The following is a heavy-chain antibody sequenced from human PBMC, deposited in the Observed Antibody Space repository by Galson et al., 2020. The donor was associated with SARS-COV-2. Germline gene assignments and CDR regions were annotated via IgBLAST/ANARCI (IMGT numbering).Heavy chain of an antibody. CDR3: ARDVDTSMGWHFYL. CDR1: GFTFSDYP. CDR2: ISFRGTYK. V-gene: IGHV3-30*04. Sequence: GGSMRLSCAASGFTFSDYPIHWVRQAPGKGLEWVAVISFRGTYKYYADSVKGRFTISRDNSKNTVYLLMNSLRVEDTAVYFCARDVDTSMGWHFYLWGRGTLVTVSS. J-gene: IGHJ2*01. D-gene: IGHD5-18*01.